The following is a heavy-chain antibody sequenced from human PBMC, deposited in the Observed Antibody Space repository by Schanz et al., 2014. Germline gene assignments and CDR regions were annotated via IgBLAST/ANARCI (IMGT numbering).Heavy chain of an antibody. Sequence: VQLVESGGGLVEPGGSLRLSCEASGFTFSTSAMSWIRQAPGKGLEWVSYISHSSTYTNYADSVKGRFIISRDNSKNTLFLQMDSLRGDDAALYYCVAAQSDYGEFELDYWGQGTLVSVSS. D-gene: IGHD4-17*01. CDR1: GFTFSTSA. V-gene: IGHV3-23*04. J-gene: IGHJ4*02. CDR2: ISHSSTYT. CDR3: VAAQSDYGEFELDY.